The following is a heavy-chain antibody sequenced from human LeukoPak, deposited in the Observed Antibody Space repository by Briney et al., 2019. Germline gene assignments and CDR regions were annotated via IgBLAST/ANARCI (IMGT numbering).Heavy chain of an antibody. V-gene: IGHV4-59*11. CDR3: ARDPTTVTKGFDI. D-gene: IGHD4-17*01. CDR1: GGSISSHY. J-gene: IGHJ3*02. CDR2: ISYSGST. Sequence: DPSETLSLTCTVSGGSISSHYWTWIRLSPGKGLEWIGHISYSGSTNYNPSLKSRVTLSVDTSKNQFSLKLRSVTAADTAVYYCARDPTTVTKGFDIWGQGTMVAVSS.